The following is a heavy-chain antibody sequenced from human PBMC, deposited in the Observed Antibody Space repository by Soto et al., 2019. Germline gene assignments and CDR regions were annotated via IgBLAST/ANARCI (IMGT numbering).Heavy chain of an antibody. D-gene: IGHD2-2*01. CDR1: GYTLTELS. CDR3: ATDRMAAMGYDYYGMDV. Sequence: ASVKVSCKVSGYTLTELSMHWVRQAPGKGLEWMGGFDPEDGETIYAQKFQGRVTMTEDTSTDTAYMELSSLRSEDTAVYYCATDRMAAMGYDYYGMDVWGQGTTVTVSS. CDR2: FDPEDGET. J-gene: IGHJ6*02. V-gene: IGHV1-24*01.